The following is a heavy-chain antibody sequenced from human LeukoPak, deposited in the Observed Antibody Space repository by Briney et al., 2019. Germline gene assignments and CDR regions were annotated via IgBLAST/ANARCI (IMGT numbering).Heavy chain of an antibody. Sequence: KSSETLSLTCTVSGGPIRGSRTWGWVRQPPGKGLEWIGNVHYDGKTASNPSLKSRVTMSLDTSTNQFSLKMNSVTATDTALYYCARVVTAAGLDLWGQGILVTISS. J-gene: IGHJ5*02. D-gene: IGHD6-25*01. CDR1: GGPIRGSRT. V-gene: IGHV4-39*07. CDR2: VHYDGKT. CDR3: ARVVTAAGLDL.